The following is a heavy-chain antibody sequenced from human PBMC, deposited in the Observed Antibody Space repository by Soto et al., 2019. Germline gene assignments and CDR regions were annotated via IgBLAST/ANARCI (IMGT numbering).Heavy chain of an antibody. V-gene: IGHV1-2*04. J-gene: IGHJ6*02. CDR1: GYTFTGYY. CDR3: ARSRDYYGSGTGGMDV. D-gene: IGHD3-10*01. Sequence: ASVKVSCKASGYTFTGYYMHWVRQAPGQGLEWMGWINPNSGGTNYAQKFQGWVTMTRDTSISTAYMELSRLRSDDTAVYYCARSRDYYGSGTGGMDVWGQGTTVTVSS. CDR2: INPNSGGT.